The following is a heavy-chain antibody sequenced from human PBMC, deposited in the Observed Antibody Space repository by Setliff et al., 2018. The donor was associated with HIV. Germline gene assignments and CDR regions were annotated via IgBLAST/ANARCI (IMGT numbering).Heavy chain of an antibody. V-gene: IGHV3-53*01. CDR1: GFTVSTNY. D-gene: IGHD3-22*01. CDR2: IYSGDST. CDR3: AKEFSLYYYDSSGYSYFDY. Sequence: GGSLRLSCAASGFTVSTNYMTWVRQAPGKGLEWVSVIYSGDSTYYADSVKGRFTISRDNSKNTLYLQMNSLRAEDTAVYYCAKEFSLYYYDSSGYSYFDYWDQGTLVTVSS. J-gene: IGHJ4*02.